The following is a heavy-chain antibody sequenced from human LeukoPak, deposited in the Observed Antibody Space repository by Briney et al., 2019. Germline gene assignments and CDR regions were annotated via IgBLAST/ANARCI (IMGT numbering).Heavy chain of an antibody. V-gene: IGHV3-30-3*01. CDR1: GFTFSSYA. CDR2: ISYDGSNK. CDR3: ARETGSAVGSTDFDY. D-gene: IGHD4-17*01. Sequence: GGSLRLSCAASGFTFSSYAMHWVRQAPGKGLEWVAVISYDGSNKYYADSVKGRFTISRDNSKNTLYLQMNSLRAEDTAVYYCARETGSAVGSTDFDYWGQGTLVTVSS. J-gene: IGHJ4*02.